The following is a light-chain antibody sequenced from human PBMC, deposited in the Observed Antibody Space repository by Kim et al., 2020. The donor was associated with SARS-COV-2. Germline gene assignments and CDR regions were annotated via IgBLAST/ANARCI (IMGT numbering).Light chain of an antibody. CDR1: QSIGTR. J-gene: IGKJ4*01. CDR3: QQRFSTPWRS. CDR2: GAS. Sequence: IQMTQSPSSLAASVGDRITIACRASQSIGTRLNWYQQRPGKAPKLLIYGASSLQSGVPSRFSGAGSGTDFTLTISSLQPEDFATYYCQQRFSTPWRSFGGGTKVDIK. V-gene: IGKV1-39*01.